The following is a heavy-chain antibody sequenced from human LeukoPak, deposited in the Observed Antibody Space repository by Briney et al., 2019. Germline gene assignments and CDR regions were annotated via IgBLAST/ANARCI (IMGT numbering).Heavy chain of an antibody. CDR1: GGSISRYY. CDR2: IYHTGST. CDR3: ARMPRDCSSSSCPLRY. V-gene: IGHV4-4*09. Sequence: SETLSLTCTVSGGSISRYYWNWIRQSPGKGLQWIGYIYHTGSTSYNPSLKSRVIISVDTSKNQCSLNLTSVTAADTAVYYCARMPRDCSSSSCPLRYWGQGTLVTVSA. D-gene: IGHD2-21*01. J-gene: IGHJ4*02.